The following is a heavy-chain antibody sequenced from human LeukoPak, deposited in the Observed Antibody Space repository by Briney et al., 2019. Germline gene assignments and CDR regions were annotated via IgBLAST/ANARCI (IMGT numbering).Heavy chain of an antibody. CDR3: AKGSNYYDSSGYYF. CDR1: GFTFSSYG. D-gene: IGHD3-22*01. V-gene: IGHV3-30*02. J-gene: IGHJ4*02. CDR2: IRYDGSNK. Sequence: TGGALRLSCPASGFTFSSYGMHWVRQAPGKGLGWVAFIRYDGSNKYYADSVKGRFTISRDNSKNTMYLQMNSLRAEDTAVYYCAKGSNYYDSSGYYFWGQGTLVTVSS.